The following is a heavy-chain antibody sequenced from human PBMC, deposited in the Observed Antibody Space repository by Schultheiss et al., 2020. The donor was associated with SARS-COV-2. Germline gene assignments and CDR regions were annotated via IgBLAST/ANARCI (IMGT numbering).Heavy chain of an antibody. V-gene: IGHV4-59*12. Sequence: SQTLSLTCTVSGCSISNFYWSWIRQPPGKGLEWIGYIYYSGSTYYNPSLKSRVTISVDTSKNQFSLKLSSVTAADTAVYYCARGHRGFDPWGQGTLVTVSS. CDR3: ARGHRGFDP. CDR1: GCSISNFY. J-gene: IGHJ5*02. CDR2: IYYSGST.